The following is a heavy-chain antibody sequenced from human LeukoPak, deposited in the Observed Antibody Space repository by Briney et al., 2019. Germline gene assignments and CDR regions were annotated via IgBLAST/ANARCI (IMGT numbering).Heavy chain of an antibody. CDR3: ARGRRDCSSTSCYTFDY. CDR2: IIPILGIA. D-gene: IGHD2-2*02. CDR1: GGTFSSYA. J-gene: IGHJ4*02. Sequence: GASVKVSCKASGGTFSSYAISWVRQAPGQGLEWMGRIIPILGIANYAQKFQGRVTITADKSTSTAYMELSSLRSEDTAVYYCARGRRDCSSTSCYTFDYWGQGTLVTVSS. V-gene: IGHV1-69*04.